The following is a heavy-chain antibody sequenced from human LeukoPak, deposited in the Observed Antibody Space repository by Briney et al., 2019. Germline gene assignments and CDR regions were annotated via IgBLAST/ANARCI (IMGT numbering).Heavy chain of an antibody. CDR3: ARTVYRQQLRGECDY. CDR2: ISAYNGKT. J-gene: IGHJ4*02. CDR1: GYTFTSYG. Sequence: RGSVSVSCTASGYTFTSYGISWVRQAPGQGLEWMGWISAYNGKTNYAQTLQGRVTITTDTSTSTAYMELRSLRSDDTAVYYCARTVYRQQLRGECDYWGQGTLVTVSS. D-gene: IGHD6-13*01. V-gene: IGHV1-18*01.